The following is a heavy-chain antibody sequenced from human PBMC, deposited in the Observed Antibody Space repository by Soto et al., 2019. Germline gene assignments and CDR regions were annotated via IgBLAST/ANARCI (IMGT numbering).Heavy chain of an antibody. V-gene: IGHV4-39*01. Sequence: SETLSLTCTVSGGSISSSSYYWGWIRQPPGKGLEWIGSIYYSGSTYYNPSLKSRVTISVDTSKNQFSLKLSSVTAADTAVYYCARGLSTSYFDWLKGHMDVWGKGTTVTVSS. CDR2: IYYSGST. CDR1: GGSISSSSYY. CDR3: ARGLSTSYFDWLKGHMDV. D-gene: IGHD3-9*01. J-gene: IGHJ6*03.